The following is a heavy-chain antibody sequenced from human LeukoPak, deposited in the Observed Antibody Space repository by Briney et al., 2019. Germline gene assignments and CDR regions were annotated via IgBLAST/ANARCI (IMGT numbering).Heavy chain of an antibody. V-gene: IGHV4-38-2*02. CDR2: IYHSGST. CDR1: GYSISSGYY. CDR3: ARESYYGSGSYYTGYYYYMDV. D-gene: IGHD3-10*01. J-gene: IGHJ6*03. Sequence: SETLSLTCTASGYSISSGYYWGWIRQPPGKGLEWIGSIYHSGSTYYNPSLKSRVTISVDTSKNQFSLKLSSVTAADTAVYYCARESYYGSGSYYTGYYYYMDVWGKGTTVTVSS.